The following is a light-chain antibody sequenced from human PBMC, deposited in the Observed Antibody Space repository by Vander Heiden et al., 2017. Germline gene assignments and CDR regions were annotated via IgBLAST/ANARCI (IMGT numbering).Light chain of an antibody. CDR3: AAWDDNLSAWV. Sequence: QSVLTQALSASGTPGPRVTISCSGSNSNIGSNYVYWFQQFPGTAPKLLIYKDNQRPSGVPDRVSGSKSGTSASLAISGVRSEDEADYHCAAWDDNLSAWVFGGGTKLTVL. CDR1: NSNIGSNY. CDR2: KDN. V-gene: IGLV1-47*01. J-gene: IGLJ3*02.